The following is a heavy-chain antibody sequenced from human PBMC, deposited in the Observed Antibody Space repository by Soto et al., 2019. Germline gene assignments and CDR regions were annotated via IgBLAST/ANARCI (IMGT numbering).Heavy chain of an antibody. Sequence: GESLKISCKGSGYSFTSYWIGRVRQMPGKGLEWMGIVYPGDSDTRYSPSFQGQVTISADKSISTAYLQWSSLKASDTAMYYCARQWSGVRVHHRSYGMDVWGQGTTVTVSS. V-gene: IGHV5-51*01. J-gene: IGHJ6*02. CDR3: ARQWSGVRVHHRSYGMDV. CDR2: VYPGDSDT. D-gene: IGHD3-10*01. CDR1: GYSFTSYW.